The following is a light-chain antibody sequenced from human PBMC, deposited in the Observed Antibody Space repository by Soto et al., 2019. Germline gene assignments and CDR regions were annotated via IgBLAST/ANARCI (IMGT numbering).Light chain of an antibody. J-gene: IGKJ1*01. CDR3: QQSYGTTWT. CDR2: FXS. CDR1: LGVRHD. V-gene: IGKV1-39*01. Sequence: IQMTQSPASLAASLGDRVTISXRASLGVRHDLGWYQQKPGXAPNXXXDFXSSLQRGGPSRFSGSGSGTDFTLTISSLQAQYFANYYYQQSYGTTWTFGHGTKVDIK.